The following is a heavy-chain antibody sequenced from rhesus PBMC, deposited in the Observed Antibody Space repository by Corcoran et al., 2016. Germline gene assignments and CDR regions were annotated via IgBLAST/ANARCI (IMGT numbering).Heavy chain of an antibody. CDR3: AREGEYSSGWY. J-gene: IGHJ4*01. CDR1: GGSISDDYY. D-gene: IGHD6-31*01. V-gene: IGHV4-106*01. CDR2: IYGSGGGT. Sequence: QVQLQESGPGLVKPSEPLSLTCAVSGGSISDDYYWSWIRQPPGKGLGWIGYIYGSGGGTNYNPSLKNRVTISIDTSKNQFSLKLSSVTAADTAVYYCAREGEYSSGWYWGQGVLVTVSS.